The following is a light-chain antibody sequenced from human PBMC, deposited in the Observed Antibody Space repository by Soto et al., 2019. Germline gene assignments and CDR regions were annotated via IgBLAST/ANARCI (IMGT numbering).Light chain of an antibody. CDR1: SSDVGAYNY. CDR3: SSYAGSNNYV. Sequence: QSALTQPPSASGSPGQSVTISCTGTSSDVGAYNYVSWYQQHPGKAPKLMIYEVSKRPSGVPDRFSGSKSANTASLTVSGLQAEDEADYCCSSYAGSNNYVFGTGTKVTVL. CDR2: EVS. V-gene: IGLV2-8*01. J-gene: IGLJ1*01.